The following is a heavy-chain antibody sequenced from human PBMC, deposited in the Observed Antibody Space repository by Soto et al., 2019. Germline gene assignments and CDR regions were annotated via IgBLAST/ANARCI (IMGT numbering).Heavy chain of an antibody. J-gene: IGHJ4*02. CDR1: GFTFSSYA. CDR2: ITTSGGST. CDR3: AKELLEVVPAAIAS. V-gene: IGHV3-23*01. D-gene: IGHD2-2*01. Sequence: EVQLLESGGGLVQPGGSLRLSCAASGFTFSSYAMSWVRQAPGKGLEWVSTITTSGGSTYNADSVKGRFTISRDNSKNTLYLQMNSLRADDTAVYYCAKELLEVVPAAIASWGQGTLVTVSS.